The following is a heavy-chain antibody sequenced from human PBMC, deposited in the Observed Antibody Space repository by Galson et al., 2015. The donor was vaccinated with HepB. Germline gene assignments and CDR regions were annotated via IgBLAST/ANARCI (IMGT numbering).Heavy chain of an antibody. CDR2: ISYDGSNK. D-gene: IGHD3-10*01. J-gene: IGHJ4*02. V-gene: IGHV3-30*04. CDR1: GFTFSSYA. CDR3: ARGSPPLLQLLWFGELSRSFFDY. Sequence: SLRLSCAASGFTFSSYAMHWVRQAPGKGLEWVAVISYDGSNKYYADSVKGRFTISRDNSKNTLYLQMNSLRAEDTAVYYCARGSPPLLQLLWFGELSRSFFDYWGQGTLVTVSS.